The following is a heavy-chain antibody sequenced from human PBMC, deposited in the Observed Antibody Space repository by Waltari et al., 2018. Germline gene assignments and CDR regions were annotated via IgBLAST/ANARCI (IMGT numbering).Heavy chain of an antibody. J-gene: IGHJ4*02. CDR2: FNPSSGVT. D-gene: IGHD3-3*01. CDR1: GYTFTENY. V-gene: IGHV1-2*06. Sequence: QVQLVQSGAEVKKPGASVKVSCKASGYTFTENYMHWVRQAPGQGLEWMGRFNPSSGVTNYAQKFQGRVTMTRDTSINTVDMELSRLRSDDTAEYYCARGGPTIFGVLNTKRFDYWGQGTLVTVSS. CDR3: ARGGPTIFGVLNTKRFDY.